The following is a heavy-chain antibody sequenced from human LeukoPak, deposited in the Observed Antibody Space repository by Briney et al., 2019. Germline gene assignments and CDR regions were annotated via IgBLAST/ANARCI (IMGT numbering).Heavy chain of an antibody. V-gene: IGHV3-43D*03. D-gene: IGHD6-13*01. CDR2: ISWDGGST. CDR1: GFTFDHYA. J-gene: IGHJ6*03. CDR3: AKGTSGIIAGGHDYYMDV. Sequence: PGGSLRLSCAASGFTFDHYAMHWVRHAPGKGLEWVSLISWDGGSTYYADSVKGRFTISRDNSKNALYLQMISLRPEDTAVYFCAKGTSGIIAGGHDYYMDVWGKGTTVTISS.